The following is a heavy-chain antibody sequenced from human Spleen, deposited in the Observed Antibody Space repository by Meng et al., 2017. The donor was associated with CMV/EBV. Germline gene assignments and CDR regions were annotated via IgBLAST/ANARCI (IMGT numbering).Heavy chain of an antibody. CDR1: GFTFDNYA. J-gene: IGHJ4*02. V-gene: IGHV3-23*01. Sequence: GESLKISCAASGFTFDNYAMTWVRQAPGKGLEWVSSISGNSVSTNYAESVKGRFTISRDNSKNTVYLQMNSLRAEDTAVYYCAKSGTSISIVVIIPGAPDYWGQGTLVTVSS. D-gene: IGHD3-22*01. CDR3: AKSGTSISIVVIIPGAPDY. CDR2: ISGNSVST.